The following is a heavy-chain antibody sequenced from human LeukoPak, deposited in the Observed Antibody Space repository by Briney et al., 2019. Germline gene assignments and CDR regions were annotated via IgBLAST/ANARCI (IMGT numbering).Heavy chain of an antibody. CDR3: ARYCSSTSCPTMTTVD. V-gene: IGHV3-21*04. J-gene: IGHJ4*02. Sequence: PGGSLRLSCAASGFTFSSYSLNWVRQAPGKGLEWVSSISSSSSYIYYADSVKGRFTISRDNSKNTLYLQMNSLRAEDTAVYYCARYCSSTSCPTMTTVDWGQGTLVTVSS. D-gene: IGHD2-2*01. CDR2: ISSSSSYI. CDR1: GFTFSSYS.